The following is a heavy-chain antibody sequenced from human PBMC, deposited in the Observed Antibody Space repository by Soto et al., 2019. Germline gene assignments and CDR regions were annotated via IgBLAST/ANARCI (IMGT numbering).Heavy chain of an antibody. CDR3: AKVGGSSSWYYFDH. V-gene: IGHV3-23*04. D-gene: IGHD6-13*01. CDR1: GFTFSSYA. CDR2: ISGSGDNT. Sequence: EVQLVESGGGLVQPGGSLRLSCAASGFTFSSYAMGWVRQAPGKGPEWVSAISGSGDNTYYADSVKGRFTISTDNSKNTLYLQMHSLRADDTAVYYCAKVGGSSSWYYFDHWGQGTLVTVSS. J-gene: IGHJ4*02.